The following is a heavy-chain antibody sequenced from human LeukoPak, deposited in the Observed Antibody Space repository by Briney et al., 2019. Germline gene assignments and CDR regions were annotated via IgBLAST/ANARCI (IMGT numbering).Heavy chain of an antibody. CDR3: AKGETARISTWYDN. D-gene: IGHD6-6*01. J-gene: IGHJ4*02. CDR2: ISYEGRTT. V-gene: IGHV3-30*18. Sequence: PGGSLRLSCAGAGFTFSNYGMHWVRQAPGKGLEWVAVISYEGRTTYYADSVKGRFTISRDNSRNTLFLQMDSLRPEDTAVYYCAKGETARISTWYDNWGQGTLVTVSS. CDR1: GFTFSNYG.